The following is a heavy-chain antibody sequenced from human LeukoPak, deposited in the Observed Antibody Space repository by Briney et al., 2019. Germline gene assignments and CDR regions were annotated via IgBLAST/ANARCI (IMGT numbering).Heavy chain of an antibody. Sequence: GGSLRLSCVASGFTFSNDWMRWVRQAPGRGLEWVANIKQDGSEKYYVDSVKGRFTISRDNAKNSLYLQMNSLRVEDTAIYYCARAVYWGQGTLVTVSS. V-gene: IGHV3-7*04. CDR2: IKQDGSEK. D-gene: IGHD6-19*01. CDR3: ARAVY. CDR1: GFTFSNDW. J-gene: IGHJ4*02.